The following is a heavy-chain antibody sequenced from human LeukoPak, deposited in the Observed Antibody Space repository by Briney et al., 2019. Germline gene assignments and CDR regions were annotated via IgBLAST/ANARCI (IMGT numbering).Heavy chain of an antibody. Sequence: GGSLRLSCAASGFTFSSYGMHWVRQAPGKGLEWVAFIRYDGSNKYYADSVKGRFTISRDNSKNTLYLQMNSLRAEDTAVYYCAGTVVVPAALTYYFDYWGQGTLVTVSS. CDR1: GFTFSSYG. CDR2: IRYDGSNK. J-gene: IGHJ4*02. CDR3: AGTVVVPAALTYYFDY. V-gene: IGHV3-30*02. D-gene: IGHD2-2*01.